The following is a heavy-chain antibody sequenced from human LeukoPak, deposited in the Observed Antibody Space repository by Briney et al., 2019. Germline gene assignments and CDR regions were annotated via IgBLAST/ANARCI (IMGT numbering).Heavy chain of an antibody. V-gene: IGHV3-23*01. CDR1: GFTFSSYA. J-gene: IGHJ4*02. CDR3: ARGEGAAAGFDY. CDR2: ISGSGGST. D-gene: IGHD6-13*01. Sequence: GGSLRLSCAASGFTFSSYAMSWVRQAPGKGLEWVSAISGSGGSTYYADSVKGRFTISRDNAKNSLYLQMNSLRAEDTAVYYCARGEGAAAGFDYWGQGTLVTVSS.